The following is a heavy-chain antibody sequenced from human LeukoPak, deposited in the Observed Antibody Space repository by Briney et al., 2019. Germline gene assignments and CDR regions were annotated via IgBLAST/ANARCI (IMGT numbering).Heavy chain of an antibody. CDR1: GFTFSSYG. CDR3: AKDEGVSLHSIDY. D-gene: IGHD3-10*01. V-gene: IGHV3-30*02. CDR2: IRYDGSYK. J-gene: IGHJ4*02. Sequence: PGGSLRLSCAASGFTFSSYGMHWVRQAPGKGLEWVAFIRYDGSYKYYADSVKGRLTISRDNSKNRLYLQMNSLRTGDTAFYYCAKDEGVSLHSIDYWGQGTLVTVSS.